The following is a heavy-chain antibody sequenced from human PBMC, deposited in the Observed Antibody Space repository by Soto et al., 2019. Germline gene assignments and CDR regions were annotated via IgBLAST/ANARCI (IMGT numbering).Heavy chain of an antibody. CDR2: ISGSGGST. CDR1: GFTFSSYA. D-gene: IGHD5-12*01. J-gene: IGHJ3*02. Sequence: GGSLRLSCAASGFTFSSYAMNWVHQAPGKGLEWVSGISGSGGSTHYADSVKGRFTISRDSSKNTLYLQMNSLRADDTAVYYCAKAFVEMATIRLETDDAFDIWGQGTMVTVSS. V-gene: IGHV3-23*01. CDR3: AKAFVEMATIRLETDDAFDI.